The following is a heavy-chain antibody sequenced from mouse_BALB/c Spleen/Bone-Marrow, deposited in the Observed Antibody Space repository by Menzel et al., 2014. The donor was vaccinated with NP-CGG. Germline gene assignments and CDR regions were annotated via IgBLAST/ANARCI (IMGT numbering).Heavy chain of an antibody. CDR3: ARPYYGLYAMDY. CDR2: IWAGGST. CDR1: GFSLTNYG. J-gene: IGHJ4*01. D-gene: IGHD1-2*01. Sequence: QVRLKDSGPGLVAPSQSLSITCTVSGFSLTNYGVHWVRQPPGKGLEWLGVIWAGGSTNYNSALMSRLSISKDNSKSQVFLKMNSLQTDDTAMYYCARPYYGLYAMDYWGQGTSVTVSS. V-gene: IGHV2-9*02.